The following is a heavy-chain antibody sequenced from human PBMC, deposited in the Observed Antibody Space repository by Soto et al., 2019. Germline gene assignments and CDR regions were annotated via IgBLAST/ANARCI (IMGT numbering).Heavy chain of an antibody. V-gene: IGHV3-64*04. CDR2: VRGNGDPP. J-gene: IGHJ4*02. Sequence: GGSLRLSCSTSGFTFSSYAIHWVRQSQGKGLEYISGVRGNGDPPFYADSVKGRFTISRDNSKNTLYLQMNSLRAEDTAVYYCARGIAARSGVFDYWGQGTLVTVSS. D-gene: IGHD6-6*01. CDR3: ARGIAARSGVFDY. CDR1: GFTFSSYA.